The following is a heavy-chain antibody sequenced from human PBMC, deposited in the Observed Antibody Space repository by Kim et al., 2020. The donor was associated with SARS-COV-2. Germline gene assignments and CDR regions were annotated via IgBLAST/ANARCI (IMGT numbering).Heavy chain of an antibody. V-gene: IGHV3-13*04. CDR3: ARGPIEEGISATKGYFDL. Sequence: GGSLRRSCAASGFTFSSYDMHWVRQGTEKGLEWVSSIGTKADTYYPDSVKDRFTISRENAKDSFYLQMNSLRAEDTAVYYCARGPIEEGISATKGYFDLWGRGTVVTVSS. CDR1: GFTFSSYD. J-gene: IGHJ2*01. CDR2: IGTKADT. D-gene: IGHD1-20*01.